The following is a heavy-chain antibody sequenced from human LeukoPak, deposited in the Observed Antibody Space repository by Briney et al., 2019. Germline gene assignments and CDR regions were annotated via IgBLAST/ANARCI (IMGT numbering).Heavy chain of an antibody. Sequence: PGGSLRLSCAASGFTFSTYAMHWVRQAPGKGLEWVAVISYDGSNKYYADSVKGRFTISRDNSKNTLYLQMNSLRAEDTAVYYCARARCSSTSCPFDSWGLGTLVTVSS. CDR3: ARARCSSTSCPFDS. CDR2: ISYDGSNK. V-gene: IGHV3-30*04. CDR1: GFTFSTYA. J-gene: IGHJ4*02. D-gene: IGHD2-2*01.